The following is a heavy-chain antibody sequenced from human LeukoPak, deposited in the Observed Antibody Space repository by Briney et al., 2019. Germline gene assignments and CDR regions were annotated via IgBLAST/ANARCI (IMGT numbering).Heavy chain of an antibody. CDR1: GFSFKNYA. CDR3: ATEYSDNSGYCFH. V-gene: IGHV3-21*01. D-gene: IGHD3-22*01. CDR2: ISNGGGFK. Sequence: GGSLRLSCAGSGFSFKNYAMSWVRQARGKGLEWVSSISNGGGFKSYADSLEGRFAISRENAKNSLYLQMNSLRAEDTAVYYCATEYSDNSGYCFHWGQGTLVTVSS. J-gene: IGHJ4*02.